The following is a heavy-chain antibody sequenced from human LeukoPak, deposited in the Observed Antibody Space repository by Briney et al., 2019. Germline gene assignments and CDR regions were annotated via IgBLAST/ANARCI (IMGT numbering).Heavy chain of an antibody. Sequence: LVKPSETLSLTCTVSGGSISSYYWSWIRQPPGKGLEWIGEINHSGSTNYNPSLKSRVTISVDTSKNQFSLKLSSVTAADTAVYYCATHQRYGDLESWGQGTLVTVSS. CDR1: GGSISSYY. V-gene: IGHV4-34*01. D-gene: IGHD4-17*01. J-gene: IGHJ4*02. CDR3: ATHQRYGDLES. CDR2: INHSGST.